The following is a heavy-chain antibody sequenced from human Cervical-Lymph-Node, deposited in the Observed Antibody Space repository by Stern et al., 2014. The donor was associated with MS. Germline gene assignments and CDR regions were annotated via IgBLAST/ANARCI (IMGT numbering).Heavy chain of an antibody. D-gene: IGHD2-15*01. CDR3: ARDRGYCSGRSCYAIDWFDP. Sequence: VHLVESGAEVKKPGSSVKVSCKASGGTFSSYAFSWVRQAPGQGLEWMGGIIPVLGTTTYAQQFQGRVTITADESTSTVYMELRSLRSEDTAVYYCARDRGYCSGRSCYAIDWFDPWGQGALVTVSS. V-gene: IGHV1-69*01. J-gene: IGHJ5*02. CDR2: IIPVLGTT. CDR1: GGTFSSYA.